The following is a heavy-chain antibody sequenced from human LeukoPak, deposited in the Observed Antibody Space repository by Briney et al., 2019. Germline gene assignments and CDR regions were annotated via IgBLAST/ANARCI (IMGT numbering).Heavy chain of an antibody. J-gene: IGHJ4*02. V-gene: IGHV7-4-1*02. Sequence: ASVKVSCKASGYTFTGYAMDWVRQAPGQGLEWMGWINTNTGNPTYAQGFTGRFVFSLDTSVSTAYLQISGLRAEDTAVYYCARGLSDYYYDSSGYPLWGQGTLVTVSS. CDR1: GYTFTGYA. CDR3: ARGLSDYYYDSSGYPL. CDR2: INTNTGNP. D-gene: IGHD3-22*01.